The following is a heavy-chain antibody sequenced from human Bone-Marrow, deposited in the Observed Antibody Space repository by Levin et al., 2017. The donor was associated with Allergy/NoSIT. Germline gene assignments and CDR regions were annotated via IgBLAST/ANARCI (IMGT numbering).Heavy chain of an antibody. J-gene: IGHJ5*02. D-gene: IGHD2-2*01. CDR2: ISSSSSYI. CDR3: ARDPRGYCSSTSCSPGGGFDP. Sequence: LLLTCAASGFTFSSYSMNWVRQAPGKGLEWVSSISSSSSYIYYADSVKGRFTISRDNAKNSLYLQMNSLRAEDTAVYYCARDPRGYCSSTSCSPGGGFDPWGQGTLVTVSS. CDR1: GFTFSSYS. V-gene: IGHV3-21*01.